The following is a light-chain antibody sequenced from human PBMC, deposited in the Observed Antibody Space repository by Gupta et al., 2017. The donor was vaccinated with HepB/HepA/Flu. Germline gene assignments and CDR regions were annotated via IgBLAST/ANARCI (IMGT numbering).Light chain of an antibody. CDR1: RSNIATNY. V-gene: IGLV1-47*01. CDR3: TTWDDSLSGVV. CDR2: RNN. J-gene: IGLJ2*01. Sequence: QSVLTQPPSASGTPGQRVTIPCSGSRSNIATNYVYWYQLLPGTAPKLLIYRNNQRPPGVPDRFSGSKSGTSASLAISGLRSEDEADYYCTTWDDSLSGVVLGGGTKLTGL.